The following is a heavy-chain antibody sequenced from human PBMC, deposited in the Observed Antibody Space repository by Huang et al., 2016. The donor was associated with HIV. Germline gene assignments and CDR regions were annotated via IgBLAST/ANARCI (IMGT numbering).Heavy chain of an antibody. CDR2: ISSSDNSI. CDR1: GFTFSDYY. J-gene: IGHJ4*02. D-gene: IGHD3-10*01. CDR3: ARRSAFYRLDY. V-gene: IGHV3-11*01. Sequence: QVQLVESGGGLVKPGGSLRLSCAASGFTFSDYYMSWIRQTPRKGLEWISYISSSDNSIYYADSVKVRFTISRDDAKNSLYLQMNSLRADDTAVYYCARRSAFYRLDYWGQGTLVTVSS.